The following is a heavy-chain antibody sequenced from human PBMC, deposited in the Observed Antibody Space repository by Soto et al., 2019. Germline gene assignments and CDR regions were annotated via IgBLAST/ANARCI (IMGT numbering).Heavy chain of an antibody. CDR2: IYYGGST. V-gene: IGHV4-39*01. J-gene: IGHJ4*02. CDR1: GGSISGTSYY. Sequence: SKALSLNCTVSGGSISGTSYYWGWIRQPPGKGLEWSGSIYYGGSTYYNPSLKSRVTISVDTSKNQFSLKLRSVTAADTAVYYCARHETLASAGGYWGQGTLVTASS. CDR3: ARHETLASAGGY. D-gene: IGHD2-15*01.